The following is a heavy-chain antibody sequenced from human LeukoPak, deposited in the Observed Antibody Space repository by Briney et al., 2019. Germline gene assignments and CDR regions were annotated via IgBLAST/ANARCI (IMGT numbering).Heavy chain of an antibody. CDR1: GLTFSRDW. CDR2: ISSDGTNT. D-gene: IGHD2-2*01. CDR3: AKASTTSSYS. J-gene: IGHJ4*02. Sequence: GGSLRLSCEASGLTFSRDWMGWVRQAPGKGLVWVSRISSDGTNTNYADSVKGRFTSSRDNAKNTLYLQMSSLSAEDTAVYYCAKASTTSSYSWGQGTLVTVSA. V-gene: IGHV3-74*01.